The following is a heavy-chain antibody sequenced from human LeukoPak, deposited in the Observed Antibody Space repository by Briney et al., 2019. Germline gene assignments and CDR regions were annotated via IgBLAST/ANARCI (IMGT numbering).Heavy chain of an antibody. CDR3: ARLGVLLWFGELSTWDDY. J-gene: IGHJ4*02. CDR1: GYSFTSYW. D-gene: IGHD3-10*01. V-gene: IGHV5-10-1*01. CDR2: IDPSDSYT. Sequence: GGSLRISCKGSGYSFTSYWISWVRQMPGKGLEWMGRIDPSDSYTNYSPSFQGHVTISADKSISTAYLQWSSLKASDTAMYYCARLGVLLWFGELSTWDDYWGQGTLVTVSS.